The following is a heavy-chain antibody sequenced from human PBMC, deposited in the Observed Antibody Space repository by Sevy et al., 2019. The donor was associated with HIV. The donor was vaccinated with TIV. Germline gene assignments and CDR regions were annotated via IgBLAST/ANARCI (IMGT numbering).Heavy chain of an antibody. Sequence: GSLRLSCEASGFAFRDSAIHWVRQSPGKGLEWVALISHGGSYEYHVDSVKGRFTVSSDRSKNILYLQMDSLRAEDTAVYYCARMVSGGLRWELIKENAFDIWGQGTAVTVSS. J-gene: IGHJ3*02. V-gene: IGHV3-30-3*01. CDR3: ARMVSGGLRWELIKENAFDI. CDR2: ISHGGSYE. CDR1: GFAFRDSA. D-gene: IGHD4-17*01.